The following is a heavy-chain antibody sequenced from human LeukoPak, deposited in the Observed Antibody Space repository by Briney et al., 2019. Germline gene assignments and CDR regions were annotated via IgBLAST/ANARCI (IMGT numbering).Heavy chain of an antibody. CDR3: ARGYCSGGGCSVLDAFDG. V-gene: IGHV1-46*01. J-gene: IGHJ3*01. CDR2: INPSGGST. CDR1: GYTFTNYY. Sequence: ASVKVSCKTSGYTFTNYYIHCVRRAPGQPLEWMGKINPSGGSTSYPQKFQGRVTMTRDTSTTTVYMELSTLRSEDTAIYYCARGYCSGGGCSVLDAFDGWGQGTMVTVSS. D-gene: IGHD2-15*01.